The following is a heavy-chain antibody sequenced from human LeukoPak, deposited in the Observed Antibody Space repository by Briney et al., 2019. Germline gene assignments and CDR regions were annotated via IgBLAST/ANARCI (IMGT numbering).Heavy chain of an antibody. CDR3: AKRFRGTSGLYYFDS. Sequence: GGSLRLSCAASGFTVSSNYMSWVRQAPGKGLEWVSVIYSGGSTYYADSVKGRFTISRDNSKNTLYLQMNRLRAEDTAVYYCAKRFRGTSGLYYFDSWGQGTLVTVSS. J-gene: IGHJ4*02. CDR1: GFTVSSNY. D-gene: IGHD2/OR15-2a*01. CDR2: IYSGGST. V-gene: IGHV3-53*01.